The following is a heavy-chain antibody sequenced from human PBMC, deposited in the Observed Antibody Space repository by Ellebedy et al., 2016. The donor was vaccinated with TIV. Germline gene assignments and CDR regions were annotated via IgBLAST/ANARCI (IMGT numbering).Heavy chain of an antibody. CDR2: INHSGST. J-gene: IGHJ4*02. CDR1: GGSFSGYY. CDR3: ARGGGSYLGY. V-gene: IGHV4-34*01. Sequence: SETLSLTXAVYGGSFSGYYWSWIRQPPGKGLEWIGEINHSGSTNYNPSLKSRVTMSVDTSKNQFSLKLSSVTAADTAVYYCARGGGSYLGYWGQGTLVTVSS. D-gene: IGHD1-26*01.